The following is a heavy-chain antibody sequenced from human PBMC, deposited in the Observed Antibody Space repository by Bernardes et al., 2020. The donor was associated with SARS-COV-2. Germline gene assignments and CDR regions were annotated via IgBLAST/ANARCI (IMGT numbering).Heavy chain of an antibody. D-gene: IGHD4-4*01. J-gene: IGHJ4*02. CDR1: GFTFSSST. CDR2: ISTSSSYI. CDR3: ARVDFSNLYYFDY. V-gene: IGHV3-21*06. Sequence: VGSLRLSCAASGFTFSSSTMNWVRQAPGKGLAWISSISTSSSYISYSDSVRGRFTISRDNAKNSVSLQMNSLRAEDTAVYYCARVDFSNLYYFDYWGQGTPVTVSS.